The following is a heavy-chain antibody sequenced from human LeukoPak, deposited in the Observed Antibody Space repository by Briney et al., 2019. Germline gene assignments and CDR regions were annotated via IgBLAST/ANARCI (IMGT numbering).Heavy chain of an antibody. CDR2: ISFDGSNK. D-gene: IGHD2-15*01. CDR1: GVTFSSYG. J-gene: IGHJ4*02. CDR3: AKEWHCSAGSCSDY. Sequence: PGRCLRLSCAASGVTFSSYGMGWVRQAPGKGLGWVAAISFDGSNKYYADSVEGRFTISRDNSKTPLYLQMNRLRAEDTVVYYCAKEWHCSAGSCSDYSGQGTPVTVSS. V-gene: IGHV3-30*18.